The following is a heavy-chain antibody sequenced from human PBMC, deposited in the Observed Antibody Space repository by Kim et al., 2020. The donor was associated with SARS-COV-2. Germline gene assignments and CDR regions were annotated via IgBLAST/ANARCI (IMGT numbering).Heavy chain of an antibody. Sequence: SVKVSCKASGFTFTSSAMQWVRQARGQRLEWIGWIVVGSGNTNYAQKFQERVTITRDMSTSTAYMELSSLRSEDTAVYYCAAVGNYYDSSGYWDYWGQGTLVTVSS. D-gene: IGHD3-22*01. J-gene: IGHJ4*02. V-gene: IGHV1-58*02. CDR1: GFTFTSSA. CDR3: AAVGNYYDSSGYWDY. CDR2: IVVGSGNT.